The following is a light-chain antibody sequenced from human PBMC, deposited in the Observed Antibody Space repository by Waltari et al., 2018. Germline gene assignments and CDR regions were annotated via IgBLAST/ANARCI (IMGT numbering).Light chain of an antibody. Sequence: SYELTQPPSISVSPGQTATITCSGDALPNQHAYWYRQKAGQAPLLLIYKDNERPSGISDRFSGSTSGTTATLTISAIQAEDEADYYCQSADKSGAYEVFGGGTRVSVL. J-gene: IGLJ2*01. CDR3: QSADKSGAYEV. CDR2: KDN. CDR1: ALPNQH. V-gene: IGLV3-25*03.